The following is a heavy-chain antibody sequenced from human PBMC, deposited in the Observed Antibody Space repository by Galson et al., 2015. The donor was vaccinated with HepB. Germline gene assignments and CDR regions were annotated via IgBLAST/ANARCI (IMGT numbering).Heavy chain of an antibody. J-gene: IGHJ3*01. V-gene: IGHV3-23*01. CDR1: GFMFRRYA. CDR2: IGTERPTT. Sequence: SLRLSCAASGFMFRRYAMAWVRQAPGKGLEWVSVIGTERPTTFYSDSVRGRFTISRDDSSNTLYLQMNSLRAADTAVYYCAKEFTDFDSAGDAFDVWGQGTMVTVSS. CDR3: AKEFTDFDSAGDAFDV. D-gene: IGHD3-9*01.